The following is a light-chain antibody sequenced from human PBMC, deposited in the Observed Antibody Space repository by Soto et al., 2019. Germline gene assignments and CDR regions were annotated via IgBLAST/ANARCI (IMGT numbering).Light chain of an antibody. CDR2: GAS. V-gene: IGKV3-15*01. CDR3: QQYNNWPPLT. CDR1: QSVSSN. J-gene: IGKJ4*01. Sequence: EIVMTQSPATLSVSPGEGVTLSCRASQSVSSNLAWYQQKPGQAPRLLIYGASTRATGIPARFSGSGSGTEFTLTISSLRSEDFALYYCQQYNNWPPLTFGGGTKVEIK.